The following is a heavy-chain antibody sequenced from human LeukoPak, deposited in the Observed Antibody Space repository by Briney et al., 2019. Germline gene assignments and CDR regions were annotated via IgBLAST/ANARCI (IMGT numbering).Heavy chain of an antibody. CDR2: IKEDGSRN. CDR1: GFTFSRYW. Sequence: GESLKISCAASGFTFSRYWMSWVRQAPGKGLEWVANIKEDGSRNHYVDSVKGRFTISRDNAKNSLYLQMNSLRAEDTAVYYCARQLSGWYDADPYWGQGTLVTVSS. CDR3: ARQLSGWYDADPY. D-gene: IGHD6-19*01. J-gene: IGHJ4*02. V-gene: IGHV3-7*05.